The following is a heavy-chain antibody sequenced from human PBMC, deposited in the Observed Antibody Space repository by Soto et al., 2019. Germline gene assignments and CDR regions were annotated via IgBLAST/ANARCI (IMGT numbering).Heavy chain of an antibody. Sequence: SETLSLTCSVSGASIRSYYWHWIRQPPGKGLEWIGYVYTSDYTRYSSSLKSRVTISVVTSKSQFYLRLNSVTAADTAVYYCASFVDLVTALFYYNGMDVWGQGTTVTVSS. J-gene: IGHJ6*02. CDR2: VYTSDYT. V-gene: IGHV4-4*08. CDR3: ASFVDLVTALFYYNGMDV. D-gene: IGHD3-9*01. CDR1: GASIRSYY.